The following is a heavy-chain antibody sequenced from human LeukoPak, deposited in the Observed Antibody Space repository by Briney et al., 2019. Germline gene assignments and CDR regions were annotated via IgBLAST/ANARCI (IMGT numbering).Heavy chain of an antibody. CDR3: AKYWGSGTPFDP. CDR2: ISGNGGST. V-gene: IGHV3-23*01. Sequence: GGSSRLSCAASGFTFSDYVMTWVRQGPEKGLEWVSSISGNGGSTYYADSIKGRFTISRDNSKNTLYLQMNSLRAEDTAVYYCAKYWGSGTPFDPWGQGTLVTVSS. CDR1: GFTFSDYV. D-gene: IGHD6-25*01. J-gene: IGHJ5*02.